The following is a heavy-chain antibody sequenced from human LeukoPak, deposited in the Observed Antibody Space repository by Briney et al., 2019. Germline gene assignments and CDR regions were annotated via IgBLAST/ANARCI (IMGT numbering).Heavy chain of an antibody. D-gene: IGHD6-19*01. CDR1: GYTFTSYD. J-gene: IGHJ5*02. CDR2: MNPNNGNT. Sequence: ASVKVSCKASGYTFTSYDINWVRQATGQGLEWMGWMNPNNGNTGYAQKFQGRVTMTRNTSISTAYMELSSLRSEDTAVYYCARVGSWDQQWLAHGNWFDPWGQGTLVSVSS. CDR3: ARVGSWDQQWLAHGNWFDP. V-gene: IGHV1-8*01.